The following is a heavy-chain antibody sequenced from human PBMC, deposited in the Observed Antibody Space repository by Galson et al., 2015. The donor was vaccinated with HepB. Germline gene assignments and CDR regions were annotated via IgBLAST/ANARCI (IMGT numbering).Heavy chain of an antibody. Sequence: TLSLTCTVSGGSISSGGYYWSWIRQHPGKGLEWIGYIYYSGSTYYNPSLKSRVTISVDTSKNQFSLKLSSVTAADTAVYYCARNGHVGATTEYYFDYWGQGTLVTVSS. J-gene: IGHJ4*02. CDR3: ARNGHVGATTEYYFDY. CDR1: GGSISSGGYY. CDR2: IYYSGST. V-gene: IGHV4-31*03. D-gene: IGHD1-26*01.